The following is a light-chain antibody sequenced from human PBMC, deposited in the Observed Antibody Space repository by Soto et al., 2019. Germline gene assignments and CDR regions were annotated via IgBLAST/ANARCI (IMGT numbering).Light chain of an antibody. CDR2: AAS. Sequence: DIQMTQPPSSLAASVGDRVTITCRASQSFSSYLNWYQQKPGKAPKLLIYAASSLQSGVPSRFSGSGSGTDFTLTISSLQPEDFATYYCQQSFSTPPTFGQGTKVDI. CDR3: QQSFSTPPT. J-gene: IGKJ1*01. V-gene: IGKV1-39*01. CDR1: QSFSSY.